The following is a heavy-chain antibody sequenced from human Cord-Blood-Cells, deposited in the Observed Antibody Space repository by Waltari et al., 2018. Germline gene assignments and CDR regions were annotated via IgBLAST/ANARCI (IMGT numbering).Heavy chain of an antibody. V-gene: IGHV4-39*07. CDR2: IYYSGST. Sequence: QLQLQESGPGLVKPSEALSLTCTVSGGSISSSSYYWGWTRQPPGKGLEWIGSIYYSGSTYYNPSLKSRVTISVDTSKNQFSLKLSSVTAADTAVYYCARSIAVAGTYFQHWGQGTLVTVSS. D-gene: IGHD6-19*01. CDR3: ARSIAVAGTYFQH. J-gene: IGHJ1*01. CDR1: GGSISSSSYY.